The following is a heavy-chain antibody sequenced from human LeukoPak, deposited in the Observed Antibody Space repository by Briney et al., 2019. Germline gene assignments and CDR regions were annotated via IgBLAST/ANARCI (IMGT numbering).Heavy chain of an antibody. J-gene: IGHJ4*02. Sequence: PSETLSLTCAVYGGSFSGYYWSWIRQPPGKGLEWIGEINHSGSTNYNPSLKSRVTISVDTSKNQFSLKLSSVTAADTAVYYCARQGALRRYCSSTSCYSGHLFDYRGQGTLVTVSS. CDR3: ARQGALRRYCSSTSCYSGHLFDY. D-gene: IGHD2-2*01. V-gene: IGHV4-34*01. CDR2: INHSGST. CDR1: GGSFSGYY.